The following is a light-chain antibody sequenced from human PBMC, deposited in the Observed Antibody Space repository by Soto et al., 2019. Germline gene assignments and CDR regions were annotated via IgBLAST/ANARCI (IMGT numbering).Light chain of an antibody. CDR1: SSDVGRFNY. CDR2: DVT. J-gene: IGLJ2*01. V-gene: IGLV2-14*01. CDR3: SSFVGTSILVV. Sequence: QSALTQPASVSGSPGQSITISCTGTSSDVGRFNYVSWYQQHPGNPPKLIIFDVTRRPSGVSNRFSGSKSGNAASLTISGLQAEDEASYYCSSFVGTSILVVFGGGTKVTVL.